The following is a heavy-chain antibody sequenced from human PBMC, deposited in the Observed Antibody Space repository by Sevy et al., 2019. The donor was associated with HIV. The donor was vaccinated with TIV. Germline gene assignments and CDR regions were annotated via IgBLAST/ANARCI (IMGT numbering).Heavy chain of an antibody. CDR1: GYSISSGYY. CDR2: IYHSGST. CDR3: ASFEYSSSSYYYGMDV. D-gene: IGHD6-6*01. Sequence: SGTLSLTCTVSGYSISSGYYWGWIRQPPGKGLEWIGSIYHSGSTYYNPSLKSRVTISVDTSKNQFSLKLSSVTAADTAVYYCASFEYSSSSYYYGMDVWGQGTTVTVSS. J-gene: IGHJ6*02. V-gene: IGHV4-38-2*02.